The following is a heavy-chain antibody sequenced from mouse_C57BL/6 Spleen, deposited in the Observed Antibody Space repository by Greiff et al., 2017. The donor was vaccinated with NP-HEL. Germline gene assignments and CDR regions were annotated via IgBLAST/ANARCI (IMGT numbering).Heavy chain of an antibody. J-gene: IGHJ2*01. CDR1: GYTFTSYW. CDR2: IHPNSGST. D-gene: IGHD1-1*01. Sequence: VQLQQPGAELVKPGASVKLSCKASGYTFTSYWMHWVKQRPGQGLEWIGMIHPNSGSTNYNEKFKSKATLTVDKSSSTAYMQLSSLTSEDSAVYYCARSGAITTVVVDYWGQGTTLTVSS. V-gene: IGHV1-64*01. CDR3: ARSGAITTVVVDY.